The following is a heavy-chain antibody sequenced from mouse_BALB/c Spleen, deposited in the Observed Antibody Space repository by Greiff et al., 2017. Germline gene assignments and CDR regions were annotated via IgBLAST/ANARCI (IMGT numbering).Heavy chain of an antibody. D-gene: IGHD4-1*02. V-gene: IGHV5-12-1*01. CDR2: ISSGGGST. CDR3: ARHSTGRGFAY. CDR1: GFAFSSYD. J-gene: IGHJ3*01. Sequence: EVMLVESGGGLVKPGGSLKLSCAASGFAFSSYDMSWVRQTPEKRLEWVAYISSGGGSTYYPDTVKGRFTISRDNAKNTLYLQMSSLKSEDTAMYYCARHSTGRGFAYWGQGTLVTVSA.